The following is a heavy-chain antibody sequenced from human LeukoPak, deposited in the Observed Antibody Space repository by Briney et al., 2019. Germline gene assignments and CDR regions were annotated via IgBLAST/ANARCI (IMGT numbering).Heavy chain of an antibody. J-gene: IGHJ4*02. Sequence: SETLSLTCTVSGGSIRSYHWSWIRQPPGKELEWIGYISYSGSTNYNPSLKSRVTISVDTSKNQFSLKLSSVTAADTAVYYCASLPYSSAWFYFDYWGQGTLVTVSS. CDR2: ISYSGST. D-gene: IGHD6-19*01. CDR1: GGSIRSYH. CDR3: ASLPYSSAWFYFDY. V-gene: IGHV4-59*01.